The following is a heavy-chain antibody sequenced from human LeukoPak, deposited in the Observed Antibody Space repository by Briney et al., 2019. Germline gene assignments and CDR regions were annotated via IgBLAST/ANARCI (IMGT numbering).Heavy chain of an antibody. Sequence: ASVKVSCKASGYTFTSYGISWVRQAPGRGLEWMGWISAYNGNTNYAQKLQGRVTMTTDTSTSTAYMELRSLRSDDTAVYYCARAQQVVPVDYYYYGMDVWGQGTTVTVSS. CDR3: ARAQQVVPVDYYYYGMDV. V-gene: IGHV1-18*01. CDR2: ISAYNGNT. CDR1: GYTFTSYG. D-gene: IGHD2-2*01. J-gene: IGHJ6*02.